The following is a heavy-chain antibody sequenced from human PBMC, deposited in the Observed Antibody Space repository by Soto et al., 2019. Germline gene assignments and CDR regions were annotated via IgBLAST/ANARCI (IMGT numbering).Heavy chain of an antibody. J-gene: IGHJ5*02. CDR1: GFTFSSYA. CDR3: AKDERGYCTNGVCPGANWFDP. V-gene: IGHV3-23*01. D-gene: IGHD2-8*01. CDR2: ISGSGGST. Sequence: QLGGPLRLSCAASGFTFSSYAMSWVRQAPGKGLEWVSAISGSGGSTYYADSVKGRFTISRDNSKNTLYLQMNSLRAEDTAVYYCAKDERGYCTNGVCPGANWFDPWGQGTLVTVSS.